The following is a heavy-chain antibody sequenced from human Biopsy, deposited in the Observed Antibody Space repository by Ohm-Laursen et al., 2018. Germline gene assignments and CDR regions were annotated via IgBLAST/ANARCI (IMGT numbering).Heavy chain of an antibody. D-gene: IGHD1-26*01. CDR3: ARLNSGTYDASDL. CDR2: ITSSSTYI. V-gene: IGHV3-21*05. Sequence: SLRLSCAASGFTFSSHAMAWVRQAPGKGLEWVSYITSSSTYINYVDSVKGRFTISRDNAENSLYLQMNSLRAEDAAVYYCARLNSGTYDASDLWGQGTMVIVSS. CDR1: GFTFSSHA. J-gene: IGHJ3*01.